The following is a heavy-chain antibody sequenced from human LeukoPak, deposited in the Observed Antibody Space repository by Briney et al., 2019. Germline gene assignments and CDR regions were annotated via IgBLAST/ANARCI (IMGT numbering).Heavy chain of an antibody. D-gene: IGHD5-18*01. V-gene: IGHV1-18*01. CDR2: ISAYNGNT. CDR1: GYTFTSFG. Sequence: ASVKVSCKASGYTFTSFGISWVRQAPGQGLEWMGWISAYNGNTNYVQRFQGRVTMTTDTPTSTAYMVLRSLRSDDTAMFYCTRDLGVDTSMIFFDYWGQGTLVTVSS. CDR3: TRDLGVDTSMIFFDY. J-gene: IGHJ4*02.